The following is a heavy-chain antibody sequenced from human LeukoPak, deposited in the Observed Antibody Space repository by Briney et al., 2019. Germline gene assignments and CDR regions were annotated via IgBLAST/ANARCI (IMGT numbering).Heavy chain of an antibody. Sequence: SETLSLTCTVSGVSITTYFWSWIRQPAGKGLEWIGRIYTSGSTNYNPSLKSRVIMSVDTSKNQFSLKLSSVTAADTAVYYCARGQGTVTTHWGQGTLVTVSS. CDR3: ARGQGTVTTH. CDR2: IYTSGST. D-gene: IGHD4-17*01. J-gene: IGHJ4*02. V-gene: IGHV4-4*07. CDR1: GVSITTYF.